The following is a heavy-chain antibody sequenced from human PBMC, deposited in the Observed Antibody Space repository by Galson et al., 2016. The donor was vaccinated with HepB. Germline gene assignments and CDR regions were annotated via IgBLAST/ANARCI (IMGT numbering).Heavy chain of an antibody. J-gene: IGHJ5*02. CDR2: ISDSGRTT. D-gene: IGHD3-16*01. V-gene: IGHV3-11*01. Sequence: SLRLSCAASGFTFSDYYMSWIRQAPGKGLEWAAFISDSGRTTYYADTVKGRFTISRDYMEDSLSLQMNSLRAEDTAIYYCVRGGRANWFDPWGQGTLVTVSS. CDR3: VRGGRANWFDP. CDR1: GFTFSDYY.